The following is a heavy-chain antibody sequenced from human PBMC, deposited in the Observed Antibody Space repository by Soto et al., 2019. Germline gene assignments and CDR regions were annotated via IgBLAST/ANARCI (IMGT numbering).Heavy chain of an antibody. D-gene: IGHD3-22*01. CDR1: GFSFSSHR. CDR2: INTDGSTT. CDR3: VRFGTYYDTSGYLY. J-gene: IGHJ4*02. V-gene: IGHV3-74*01. Sequence: GGSLRLSCTASGFSFSSHRMHWVRQAPGKGLIWVSRINTDGSTTNYADSVKGRFTISRDNAKNTLYLQMNSLRADDTAVYYCVRFGTYYDTSGYLYWGQGALVTVSS.